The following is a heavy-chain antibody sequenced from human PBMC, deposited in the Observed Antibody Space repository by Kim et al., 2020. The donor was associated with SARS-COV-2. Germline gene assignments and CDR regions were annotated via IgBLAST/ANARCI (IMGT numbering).Heavy chain of an antibody. V-gene: IGHV3-33*01. J-gene: IGHJ6*02. CDR1: GFTFSSYG. D-gene: IGHD6-6*01. CDR2: IWYDGSNK. CDR3: AREGIAARNDYYYGMDV. Sequence: GGSLRLSCAASGFTFSSYGMHWVRQAPGKGLEWVAVIWYDGSNKYYADSVKGRFTISRDNSKNTLYLQMNSLRAEDTAVYYCAREGIAARNDYYYGMDVWGQGTTVTVSS.